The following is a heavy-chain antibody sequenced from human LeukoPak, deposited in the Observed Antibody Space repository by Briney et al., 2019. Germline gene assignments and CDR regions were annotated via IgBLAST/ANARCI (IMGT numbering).Heavy chain of an antibody. CDR1: GGTFSSYA. J-gene: IGHJ6*02. Sequence: GASVKVSCKASGGTFSSYAINWVRQATGQGLEWMGWMNPNSGNTGYAQKFQGRVTMTRNTSISTAYMELSSLRSEDTAVYYCARGLHPLTVTTVYYYYYYGMDVWGQGTTVTVSS. D-gene: IGHD4-11*01. CDR2: MNPNSGNT. CDR3: ARGLHPLTVTTVYYYYYYGMDV. V-gene: IGHV1-8*02.